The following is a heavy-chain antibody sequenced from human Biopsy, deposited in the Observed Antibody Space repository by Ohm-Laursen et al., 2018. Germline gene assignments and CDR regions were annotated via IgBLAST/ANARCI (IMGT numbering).Heavy chain of an antibody. CDR2: IYYSGST. D-gene: IGHD2/OR15-2a*01. J-gene: IGHJ6*02. V-gene: IGHV4-59*01. CDR1: GGSISSDY. Sequence: SQTLSLTCAVSGGSISSDYWSWIRQPPGKGLEWIGYIYYSGSTNYNPSLKSRVTMSVDTSKNQFSLRLNSVTAADTAVYYCARATNSTGWPYYYFYGMDVWGQGTTVTVSS. CDR3: ARATNSTGWPYYYFYGMDV.